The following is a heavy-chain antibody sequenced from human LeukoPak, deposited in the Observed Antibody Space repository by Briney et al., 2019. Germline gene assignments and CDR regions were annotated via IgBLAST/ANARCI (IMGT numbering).Heavy chain of an antibody. CDR2: INHSGST. CDR3: ASASYDFWSGYSNWFDP. CDR1: GGSFSGYY. J-gene: IGHJ5*02. D-gene: IGHD3-3*01. V-gene: IGHV4-34*01. Sequence: PSETLSLTCAVYGGSFSGYYWSWIRQPPGKGLEWIGEINHSGSTNYNPSLKSRVTISVDTSKNQFSLKLSSVTAADTAVYYCASASYDFWSGYSNWFDPWGQGTLVTVSS.